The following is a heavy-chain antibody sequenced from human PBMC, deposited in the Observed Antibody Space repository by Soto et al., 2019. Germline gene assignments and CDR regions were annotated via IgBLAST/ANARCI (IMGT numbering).Heavy chain of an antibody. J-gene: IGHJ4*02. V-gene: IGHV3-23*01. D-gene: IGHD3-16*01. Sequence: PGGSLRLSCAASGFTSSSYAMSWVRQAPGKGLEWVSAISGSGGSTYYADSVKGRFTISRDNSKNTLYLQMNSLRAEDTAVYYCAIDSLGGSKYASYFDYWGQGTLVTVSS. CDR1: GFTSSSYA. CDR3: AIDSLGGSKYASYFDY. CDR2: ISGSGGST.